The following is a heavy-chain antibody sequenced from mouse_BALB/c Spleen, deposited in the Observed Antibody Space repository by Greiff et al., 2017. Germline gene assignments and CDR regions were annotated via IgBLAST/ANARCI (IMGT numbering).Heavy chain of an antibody. CDR1: GYTFTSYY. D-gene: IGHD2-2*01. CDR3: TYGYLFDY. CDR2: INPSNGGT. V-gene: IGHV1S81*02. Sequence: VQLPQSGAELVKPGASVKLSCKASGYTFTSYYMYWVKQRPGQGLEWIGEINPSNGGTNFNEKFKSKATLTVDKSSSTAYMQLSSLTSEDSAVYYCTYGYLFDYWGQGTTLTVSS. J-gene: IGHJ2*01.